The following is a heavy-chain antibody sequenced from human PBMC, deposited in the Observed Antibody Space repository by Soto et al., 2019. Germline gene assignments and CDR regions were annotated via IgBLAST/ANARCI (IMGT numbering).Heavy chain of an antibody. CDR1: GFTFSSYG. J-gene: IGHJ6*02. D-gene: IGHD3-3*01. CDR2: IWYDGSNK. V-gene: IGHV3-33*06. CDR3: ANYDLWSGYGMDV. Sequence: PGGSLRLSCAASGFTFSSYGMHCVRQAPGKGLEWVAVIWYDGSNKYYADSVKGRFTISRDNSENTLYLQMNSLRAEDTAVYYCANYDLWSGYGMDVSRQGTTVTVS.